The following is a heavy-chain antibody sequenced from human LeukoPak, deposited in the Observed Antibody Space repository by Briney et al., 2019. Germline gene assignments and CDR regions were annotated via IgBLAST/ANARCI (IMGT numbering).Heavy chain of an antibody. J-gene: IGHJ4*02. CDR3: TATTSPGYSSSWYKD. D-gene: IGHD6-13*01. CDR1: GFTFSNAW. CDR2: IKSKTDGGTT. Sequence: GGSLRLSCAASGFTFSNAWMSWVRQAPGKGLEWVGRIKSKTDGGTTDYAAPVKSRFTISRDDSKNTLYLQMNSLKTEDTAVYYCTATTSPGYSSSWYKDWGQGTLVTVSS. V-gene: IGHV3-15*01.